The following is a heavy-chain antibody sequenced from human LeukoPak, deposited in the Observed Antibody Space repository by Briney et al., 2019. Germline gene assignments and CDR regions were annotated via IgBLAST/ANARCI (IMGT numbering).Heavy chain of an antibody. V-gene: IGHV3-48*03. CDR1: GFTFSSYE. Sequence: GGSLRLSCAASGFTFSSYEMNWVRQAPGKGLEWVSYISSSGSTIYYADSVKGRFTISRDNSKNTLYLQMNSLRAEDTAVYYCAKDKSAAAAAYFDYWGQGTLVTVSS. J-gene: IGHJ4*02. CDR3: AKDKSAAAAAYFDY. CDR2: ISSSGSTI. D-gene: IGHD6-13*01.